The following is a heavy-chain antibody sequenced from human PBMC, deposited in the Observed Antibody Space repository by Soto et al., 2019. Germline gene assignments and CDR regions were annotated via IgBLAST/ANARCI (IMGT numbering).Heavy chain of an antibody. J-gene: IGHJ3*02. V-gene: IGHV1-58*02. CDR3: AKAPSTLVNPGDAFDI. CDR1: GFTFTSSA. CDR2: IVVGSGNT. Sequence: GASVKVSCKASGFTFTSSAMQWVRQARGQRLEWIGWIVVGSGNTNYAQKFQERVTITRDMSTSTAYMELSSLRAEDTAVYYCAKAPSTLVNPGDAFDIWGQGTMVT. D-gene: IGHD2-2*01.